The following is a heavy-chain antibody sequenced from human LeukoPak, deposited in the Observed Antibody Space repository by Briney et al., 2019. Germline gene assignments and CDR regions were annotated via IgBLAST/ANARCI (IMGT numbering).Heavy chain of an antibody. Sequence: GGSLRLSCAASGFTFSSYGMHWVRKAPGKGLEWVAFIRYDGSNKYYADSVKGRFTISRDNSKNTLYLQMNSLRAEDTAVYYCAKVFVAARPNGGDYWGQGTLVTVSS. CDR3: AKVFVAARPNGGDY. CDR1: GFTFSSYG. J-gene: IGHJ4*02. V-gene: IGHV3-30*02. CDR2: IRYDGSNK. D-gene: IGHD6-6*01.